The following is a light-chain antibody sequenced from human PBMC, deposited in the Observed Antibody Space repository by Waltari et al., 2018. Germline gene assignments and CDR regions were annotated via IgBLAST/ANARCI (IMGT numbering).Light chain of an antibody. CDR3: QQLNSYPRT. CDR2: GAS. V-gene: IGKV1-9*01. CDR1: QGITTY. J-gene: IGKJ2*01. Sequence: DIQLTQSPSFLSTSVGDRVTITCRASQGITTYLAWYQQKPGKAPKILIYGASTLQSGVPSRFSGSGSGTEFTLTISSLQPEDFATYYCQQLNSYPRTFGHGTKLEIK.